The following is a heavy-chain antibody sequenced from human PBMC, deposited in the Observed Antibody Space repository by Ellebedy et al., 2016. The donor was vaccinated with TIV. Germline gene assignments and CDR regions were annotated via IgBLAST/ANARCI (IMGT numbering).Heavy chain of an antibody. Sequence: MPGGSLRLSCTVSGGSISSSSYYWGWIRQPPGKGLEWIGSIYYSGRADYNPSLKSRVTISVDKSKNQFSLKLSSVTAADTAVYYCAKGYGSGSYPGANYYYGMDVWGQGTTVTVSS. CDR1: GGSISSSSYY. CDR3: AKGYGSGSYPGANYYYGMDV. D-gene: IGHD3-10*01. V-gene: IGHV4-39*07. CDR2: IYYSGRA. J-gene: IGHJ6*02.